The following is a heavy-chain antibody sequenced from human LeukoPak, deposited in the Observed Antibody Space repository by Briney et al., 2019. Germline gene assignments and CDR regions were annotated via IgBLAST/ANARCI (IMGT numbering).Heavy chain of an antibody. CDR3: AKTTTGYSSGRFPGWPVDY. CDR2: IFGSGGST. V-gene: IGHV3-23*01. D-gene: IGHD6-19*01. J-gene: IGHJ4*02. CDR1: GGSISSGGYY. Sequence: ETLSLTCTVSGGSISSGGYYWSWIRQHPGKGLEWVSGIFGSGGSTHYADSVKGRFTISRDNSKNTVYLQMNSLRAEDTAVYYCAKTTTGYSSGRFPGWPVDYWGQGTLVTVSS.